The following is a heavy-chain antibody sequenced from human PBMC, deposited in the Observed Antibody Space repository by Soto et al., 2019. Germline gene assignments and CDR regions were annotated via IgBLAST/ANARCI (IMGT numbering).Heavy chain of an antibody. J-gene: IGHJ4*02. D-gene: IGHD5-12*01. CDR1: GFTFSNAW. Sequence: PGGSLRLSCAASGFTFSNAWMNWVRQAPGKGLEWVGRIKSKTDGGTTDYAAPVKGRFTISRDDSKNTLYLQMNSLKTEDKAVYSCTTGSGYDLFDYWGQGTLVNVSS. CDR2: IKSKTDGGTT. CDR3: TTGSGYDLFDY. V-gene: IGHV3-15*07.